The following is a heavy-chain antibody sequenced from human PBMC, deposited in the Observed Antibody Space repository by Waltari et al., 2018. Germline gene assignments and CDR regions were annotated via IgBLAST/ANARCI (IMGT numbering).Heavy chain of an antibody. CDR3: AKPFQYYYYYMDV. V-gene: IGHV3-30*02. CDR2: IRYDGSNK. CDR1: GFTFISYG. Sequence: QVQLVESGGGVVQPGGSLRLSCAASGFTFISYGMHWVRRAPGKGLEWVAFIRYDGSNKYYADSVKGRFTISRDNSKNTLYLQMNSLRAEDTAVYYCAKPFQYYYYYMDVWGKGTTVTISS. J-gene: IGHJ6*03.